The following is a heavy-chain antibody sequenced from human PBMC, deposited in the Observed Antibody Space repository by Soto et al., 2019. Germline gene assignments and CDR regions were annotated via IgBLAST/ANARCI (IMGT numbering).Heavy chain of an antibody. CDR3: ARMVLLWFGESYYFDY. D-gene: IGHD3-10*01. CDR2: IYYSGST. Sequence: PSETLSLTCTVYGGSISSSSYYWGWIRQPPGKGLEWIGSIYYSGSTYYNPSLKSRVTISVDTSKNQFSLKLSSVTAADTAVYYCARMVLLWFGESYYFDYWGQGTLVTVSS. J-gene: IGHJ4*02. V-gene: IGHV4-39*01. CDR1: GGSISSSSYY.